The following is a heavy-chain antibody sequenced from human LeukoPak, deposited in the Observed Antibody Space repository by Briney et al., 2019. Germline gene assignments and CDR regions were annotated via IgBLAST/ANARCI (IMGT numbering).Heavy chain of an antibody. J-gene: IGHJ4*02. CDR1: GFTFSSYA. CDR3: AKDGTRYCSGGSCYYFDY. V-gene: IGHV3-23*01. Sequence: GGSLRLSCAASGFTFSSYAMSWVRQAPGKGLEWVSAISGSGGSTYYADSVKGRFTISRDNSKNTLYLQMNSLRAEDTVVYYCAKDGTRYCSGGSCYYFDYWGQGTLVTVSS. D-gene: IGHD2-15*01. CDR2: ISGSGGST.